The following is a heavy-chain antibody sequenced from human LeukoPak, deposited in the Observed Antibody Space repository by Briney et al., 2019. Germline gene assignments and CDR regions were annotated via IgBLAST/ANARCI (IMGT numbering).Heavy chain of an antibody. Sequence: SETLSLTCTVSGVSSSSYYWIWIRQPPGKGLEWIGYVYYTGRTNYNPSLKSRVTISVDTSKNQFSLKLNSVTAADTAVYYCARADFWSAVDYWGQGTLVTVSS. V-gene: IGHV4-59*01. D-gene: IGHD3-3*01. CDR2: VYYTGRT. CDR1: GVSSSSYY. J-gene: IGHJ4*02. CDR3: ARADFWSAVDY.